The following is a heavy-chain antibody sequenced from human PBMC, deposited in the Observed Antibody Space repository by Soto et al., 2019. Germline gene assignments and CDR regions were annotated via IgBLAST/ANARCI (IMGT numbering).Heavy chain of an antibody. D-gene: IGHD3-22*01. Sequence: EVQLLESGGGLVQPGGSLRLSCAASGFTFSSYAMRWVRQAPGKGLEWVSGISGSGYSTYYADSVKGRFTISRDNSKNTLYLQMNSLRAEDTAVYYCAKVARQDVIIHSPPDNWGQGTLVTVSS. CDR1: GFTFSSYA. V-gene: IGHV3-23*01. J-gene: IGHJ4*02. CDR2: ISGSGYST. CDR3: AKVARQDVIIHSPPDN.